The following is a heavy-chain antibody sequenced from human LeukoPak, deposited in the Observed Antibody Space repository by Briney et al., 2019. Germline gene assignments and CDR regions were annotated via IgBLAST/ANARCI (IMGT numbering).Heavy chain of an antibody. CDR3: ARAPGRDGYNLDY. D-gene: IGHD5-24*01. Sequence: ASVKVSCKVSGYTLTSYDINWVRQATGQGLEWMGWMNPNSGNTGYAQKFQGRVTMTRNTSISTAYMELSSLRSEDTAVYYCARAPGRDGYNLDYWGQGTLVTVSS. CDR1: GYTLTSYD. CDR2: MNPNSGNT. J-gene: IGHJ4*02. V-gene: IGHV1-8*01.